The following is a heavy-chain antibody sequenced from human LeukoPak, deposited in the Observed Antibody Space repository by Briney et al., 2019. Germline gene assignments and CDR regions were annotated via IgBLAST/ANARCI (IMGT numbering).Heavy chain of an antibody. V-gene: IGHV3-15*01. D-gene: IGHD5-24*01. CDR1: GFTFSNAW. J-gene: IGHJ4*02. CDR3: LQFSPSDY. CDR2: IKSNTDGGTT. Sequence: GGSLRLSCAASGFTFSNAWMSWVRQAPGKGLEWVGRIKSNTDGGTTDYAAPVKGRFTISRDDSKNTLYLQMNSLKTEDTAVYYCLQFSPSDYWGQGTLVTVSS.